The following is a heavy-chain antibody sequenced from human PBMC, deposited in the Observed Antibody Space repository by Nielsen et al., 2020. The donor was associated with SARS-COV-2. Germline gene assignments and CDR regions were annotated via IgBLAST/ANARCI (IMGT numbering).Heavy chain of an antibody. J-gene: IGHJ3*02. D-gene: IGHD3-22*01. CDR1: GFTVSSNY. CDR2: IYSGGST. CDR3: AQGGMIVVVITSHDAFDI. Sequence: GGSLRLSCAASGFTVSSNYMSWVRQAPGKGLEWVSVIYSGGSTYYADSVKGRFTISRDNSKNTLYLQMNSLRAEDTAVYYCAQGGMIVVVITSHDAFDIWGQGTMVTVSS. V-gene: IGHV3-53*01.